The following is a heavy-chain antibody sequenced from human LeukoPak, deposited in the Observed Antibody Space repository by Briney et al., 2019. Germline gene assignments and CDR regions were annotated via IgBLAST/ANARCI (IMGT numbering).Heavy chain of an antibody. V-gene: IGHV3-33*08. CDR1: GFTFSSYA. D-gene: IGHD4-17*01. Sequence: PGGSLRLSRAASGFTFSSYAMSWVRQAPGKGLEWVAVIWYDGSNKYYADSVKGRFTISRDNSKNTLYLQMNSLRAKDTAVYYCARDRYGDDYYYYGMDVWGQGTTVTVSS. CDR3: ARDRYGDDYYYYGMDV. J-gene: IGHJ6*02. CDR2: IWYDGSNK.